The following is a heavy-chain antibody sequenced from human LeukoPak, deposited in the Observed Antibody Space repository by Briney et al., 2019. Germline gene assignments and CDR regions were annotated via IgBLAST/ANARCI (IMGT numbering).Heavy chain of an antibody. CDR3: ATNPSQNGGGSCYIY. CDR1: GYTLTELS. CDR2: FDPEDGET. J-gene: IGHJ4*02. D-gene: IGHD2-15*01. Sequence: ASVKVSCKVSGYTLTELSMHWARQAPGKGLEWMGGFDPEDGETIYAQKFQGRATMTEDTSTDTAYMELSSLRSEDTAVYYCATNPSQNGGGSCYIYWGQGTLVTVSS. V-gene: IGHV1-24*01.